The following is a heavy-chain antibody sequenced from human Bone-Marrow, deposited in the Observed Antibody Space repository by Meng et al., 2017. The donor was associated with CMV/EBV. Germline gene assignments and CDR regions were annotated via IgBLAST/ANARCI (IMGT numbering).Heavy chain of an antibody. Sequence: SGPTLVKPTQTLTLTCTFSGFSLSTSGMRVSWIRQPPGKALEWLARIDWDDDKFYSTSLKTRLTISKDTSKNQVVLTMTNMDPVDTATYYCAHRIVLRFLEWSIWDYCGQGTLVTVSS. CDR3: AHRIVLRFLEWSIWDY. CDR2: IDWDDDK. V-gene: IGHV2-70*12. J-gene: IGHJ4*02. CDR1: GFSLSTSGMR. D-gene: IGHD3-3*01.